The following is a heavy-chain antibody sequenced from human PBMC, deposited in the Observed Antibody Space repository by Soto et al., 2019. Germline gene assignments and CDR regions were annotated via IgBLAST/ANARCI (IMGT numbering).Heavy chain of an antibody. CDR1: GFTFSSYA. CDR3: AKDESSRLVHSSSSRPTGIAAAGTRGYFYYYGMDV. D-gene: IGHD6-13*01. V-gene: IGHV3-23*01. Sequence: GGSLRLSCAASGFTFSSYAMSWVRQAPGKGLEWVSAISGSGGSTYYADSVKGRFTISRDNSKNTLYLQMNSLRAEDTAVYYCAKDESSRLVHSSSSRPTGIAAAGTRGYFYYYGMDVWGQGTTVTVSS. J-gene: IGHJ6*02. CDR2: ISGSGGST.